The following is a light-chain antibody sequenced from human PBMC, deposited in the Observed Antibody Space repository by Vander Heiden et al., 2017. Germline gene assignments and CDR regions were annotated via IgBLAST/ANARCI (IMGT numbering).Light chain of an antibody. CDR3: LQNYAYPQT. CDR1: HGINTY. J-gene: IGKJ1*01. Sequence: RITPPPSSPSASTDDSVAITRRASHGINTYLSCYQETAGKAPKLLIYAESTLKNGFQSRFRGGDSGTDFTLTISRLRSEESATYYCLQNYAYPQTFGQGTKVEI. V-gene: IGKV1-8*01. CDR2: AES.